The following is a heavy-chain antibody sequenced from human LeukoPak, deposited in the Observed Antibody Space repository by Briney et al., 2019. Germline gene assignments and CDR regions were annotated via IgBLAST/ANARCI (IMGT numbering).Heavy chain of an antibody. Sequence: SETLSLTCTVSGGSISSYYWSWIRQPPGKGLEWIGYIYYSGSTNYNPSLKSRVTISVDTSKTQFSLKLSSVTAADTAVYYCARGGYGSGSYSDFDYWGQGTLVTVSS. J-gene: IGHJ4*02. CDR3: ARGGYGSGSYSDFDY. V-gene: IGHV4-59*01. CDR1: GGSISSYY. CDR2: IYYSGST. D-gene: IGHD3-10*01.